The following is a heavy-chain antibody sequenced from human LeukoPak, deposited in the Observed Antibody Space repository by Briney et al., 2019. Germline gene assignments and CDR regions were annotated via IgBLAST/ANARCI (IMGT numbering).Heavy chain of an antibody. CDR2: IWSDGSDK. V-gene: IGHV3-33*06. CDR3: AKDAQRGFDYSNSLQN. Sequence: GGSLRLSCAASGFTFSHYGMQWVRQTPGAGLEWVAVIWSDGSDKYYAKSVKGRFTISRDNSKNSLFLQINSLRAEDTAVYYCAKDAQRGFDYSNSLQNWGQGILVTVSS. J-gene: IGHJ1*01. CDR1: GFTFSHYG. D-gene: IGHD4-11*01.